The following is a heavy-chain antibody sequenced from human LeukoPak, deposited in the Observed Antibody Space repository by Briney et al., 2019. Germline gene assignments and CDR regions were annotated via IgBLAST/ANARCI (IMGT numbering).Heavy chain of an antibody. CDR3: ARSTGVTVTGTWYFDH. CDR1: GFTFSSYG. V-gene: IGHV3-30*03. CDR2: ISYDGSNK. D-gene: IGHD4-11*01. J-gene: IGHJ4*02. Sequence: GGSLRLSCAVSGFTFSSYGMHWVRQAPGKGLEWVAVISYDGSNKWYADSVKGRFTISRDNSKNTLNLQMNSLRAEDTAVYYCARSTGVTVTGTWYFDHWGQGTLVTVSS.